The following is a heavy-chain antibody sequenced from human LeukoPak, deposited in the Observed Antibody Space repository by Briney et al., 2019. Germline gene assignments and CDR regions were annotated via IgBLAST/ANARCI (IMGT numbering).Heavy chain of an antibody. Sequence: GGSLRLSCAAPGFTLSSYAMSWVRQAPGEGLEWVSAISGSGGSTYYADSVKGRFTISRDNSKNTLYLQMNSLRAEDTAVYYCAKNRDGYKSAFDYWGQGTLVTVSS. CDR1: GFTLSSYA. CDR2: ISGSGGST. D-gene: IGHD5-24*01. CDR3: AKNRDGYKSAFDY. V-gene: IGHV3-23*01. J-gene: IGHJ4*02.